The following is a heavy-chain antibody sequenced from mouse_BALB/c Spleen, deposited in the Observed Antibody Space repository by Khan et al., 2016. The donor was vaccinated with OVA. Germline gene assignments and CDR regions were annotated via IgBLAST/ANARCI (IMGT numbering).Heavy chain of an antibody. CDR1: GYSITSDYA. CDR2: ISYSGNT. CDR3: ERGYGGHFDY. Sequence: EVKLLESGPGLVKPSQSLSLTCTVTGYSITSDYAWNWIRQFPGNKLEWMGYISYSGNTKYNPSLKSRISITRDTSKNQFFLQLNSVSIEDTATYYCERGYGGHFDYWGQGTTLTVSS. V-gene: IGHV3-2*02. D-gene: IGHD1-1*02. J-gene: IGHJ2*01.